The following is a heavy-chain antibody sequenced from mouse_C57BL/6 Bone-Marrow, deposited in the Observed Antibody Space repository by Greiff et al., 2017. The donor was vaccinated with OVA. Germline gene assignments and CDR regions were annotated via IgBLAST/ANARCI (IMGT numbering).Heavy chain of an antibody. D-gene: IGHD2-5*01. J-gene: IGHJ1*03. V-gene: IGHV1-64*01. CDR2: IHPNSGST. CDR1: GYTFTSYW. CDR3: ARGGFYYSNYVGWYFDV. Sequence: QVQLQQPGAELVKPGASVKLSCKTSGYTFTSYWMHWVKQRPGQGLEWIGMIHPNSGSTNYTEKFKSKATLAVDKSSSTDYMQLSSLTSEDSAVYYCARGGFYYSNYVGWYFDVWGTGTTVTVSA.